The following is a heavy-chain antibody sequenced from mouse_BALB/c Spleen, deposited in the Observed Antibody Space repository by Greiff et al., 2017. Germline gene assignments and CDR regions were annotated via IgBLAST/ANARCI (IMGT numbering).Heavy chain of an antibody. CDR2: ISSGGSYT. J-gene: IGHJ2*01. CDR3: ERQRTTVDDDFDY. CDR1: GFTFSSYG. V-gene: IGHV5-6*01. Sequence: EVQLVESGGDLVKPGGSLKLSCAASGFTFSSYGMSWVRQTPDKRLEWVATISSGGSYTYYPDSVKGRFTISRDNAKNTLYLQMSSLKSEDTAMYYCERQRTTVDDDFDYWGQGTTLTVSS. D-gene: IGHD1-1*01.